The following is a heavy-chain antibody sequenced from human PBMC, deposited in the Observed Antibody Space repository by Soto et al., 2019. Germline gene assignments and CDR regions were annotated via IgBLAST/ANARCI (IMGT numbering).Heavy chain of an antibody. J-gene: IGHJ4*02. CDR3: AHRALSGNLDYFDS. Sequence: SGPTLVNPTQTLTLTCSLSGFSLNTRAVGVGWIRQPPGKALEWLALIPWDDNKRYRPSLESRLSIAKDTSGNQVVLTMTNVDPLDTATYYCAHRALSGNLDYFDSWGLETLVTVSS. CDR1: GFSLNTRAVG. CDR2: IPWDDNK. D-gene: IGHD1-26*01. V-gene: IGHV2-5*02.